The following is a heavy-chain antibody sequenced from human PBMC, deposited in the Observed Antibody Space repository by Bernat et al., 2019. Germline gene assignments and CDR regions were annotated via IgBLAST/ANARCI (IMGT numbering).Heavy chain of an antibody. CDR2: IYPGDSDT. V-gene: IGHV5-51*01. J-gene: IGHJ4*02. D-gene: IGHD3/OR15-3a*01. CDR3: VSLARSGRGCWTGSYTHFDF. Sequence: EVQLVQSGAELKKPGESLKISCKGSGYSFTSYWIGWVRQMPGKGLEWMGIIYPGDSDTTYSPSFQAQVTISVDTSISTAYLQWSSLKASDTAMYYCVSLARSGRGCWTGSYTHFDFWGQGTLVTVSS. CDR1: GYSFTSYW.